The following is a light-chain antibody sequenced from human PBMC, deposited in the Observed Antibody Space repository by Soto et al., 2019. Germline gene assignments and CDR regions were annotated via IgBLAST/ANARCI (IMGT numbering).Light chain of an antibody. CDR3: QQYGKT. V-gene: IGKV3-20*01. CDR1: QSVSSTY. Sequence: EIVLTQSPDTLSLSPGERATLSCRASQSVSSTYLAWYQQKPGQAPRLLIYSTSSRATGIPDRFSGSGSGTDFTLTISRLEPEDFAVYYCQQYGKTFGPGTKVEIK. CDR2: STS. J-gene: IGKJ1*01.